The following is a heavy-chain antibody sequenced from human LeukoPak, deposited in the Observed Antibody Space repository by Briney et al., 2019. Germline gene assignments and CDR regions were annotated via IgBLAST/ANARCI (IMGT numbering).Heavy chain of an antibody. Sequence: GGSLRLSCAASGFTFSNYNMNWVRQAPGKGLGWVSYISSSSSTIYYADSMKGRFTISRDNAKNSLYLQMNSLRAEDTAVYYCARATAQIDYWGQGTLVTVSS. V-gene: IGHV3-48*01. CDR3: ARATAQIDY. CDR2: ISSSSSTI. CDR1: GFTFSNYN. D-gene: IGHD4-17*01. J-gene: IGHJ4*02.